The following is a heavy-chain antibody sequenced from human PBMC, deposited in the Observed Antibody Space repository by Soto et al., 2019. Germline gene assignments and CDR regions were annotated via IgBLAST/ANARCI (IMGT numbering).Heavy chain of an antibody. D-gene: IGHD3-22*01. CDR2: IYYSGST. Sequence: QVQLQESGPGLVKPSQTLSLTCTVSGGSISSGGYYWSWIRQHPGKGLEWIGYIYYSGSTYYSPSLKVRVTISVDTPKNQFSLTLSSVTAADTAVYYCARERHDYYDSSGYLDYWGQGTLVTVSS. J-gene: IGHJ4*02. V-gene: IGHV4-31*03. CDR1: GGSISSGGYY. CDR3: ARERHDYYDSSGYLDY.